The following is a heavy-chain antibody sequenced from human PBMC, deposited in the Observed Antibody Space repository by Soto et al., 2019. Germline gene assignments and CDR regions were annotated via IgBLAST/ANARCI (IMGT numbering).Heavy chain of an antibody. Sequence: EVQLVESGGGLIQPGGSLRLSCVVSGFTVSSSNYMSWVRQAPGKGLEWVSVIYTGGTTYYADSVKGRFTISRDNSKNTLYLQMNSLRAADTAVYYCHGYGSWGQGTLVTVSS. V-gene: IGHV3-53*01. CDR2: IYTGGTT. CDR3: HGYGS. D-gene: IGHD5-12*01. J-gene: IGHJ5*02. CDR1: GFTVSSSNY.